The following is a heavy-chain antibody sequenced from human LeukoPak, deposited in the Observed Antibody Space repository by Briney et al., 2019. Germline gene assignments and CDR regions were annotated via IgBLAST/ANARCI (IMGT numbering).Heavy chain of an antibody. D-gene: IGHD6-13*01. CDR1: GYTLTELS. CDR3: ATGYLVTAGLMDV. J-gene: IGHJ6*02. V-gene: IGHV1-24*01. Sequence: GASVTVSCKVSGYTLTELSMFWVRQAPGKGLEWMGSFGPEDGKTVYAQKFQGRVTMTEDTSTDTAYMELSSLRSEDTAVYYCATGYLVTAGLMDVWGQGTTVTVSS. CDR2: FGPEDGKT.